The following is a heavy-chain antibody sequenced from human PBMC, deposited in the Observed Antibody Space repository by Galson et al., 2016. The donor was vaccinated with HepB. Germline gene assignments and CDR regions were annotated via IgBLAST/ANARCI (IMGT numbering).Heavy chain of an antibody. CDR2: ISSGSSYI. V-gene: IGHV3-21*01. D-gene: IGHD4-17*01. CDR1: GFTFSIYS. J-gene: IGHJ6*02. CDR3: ARDKDYGDYEVSNFHYAMDV. Sequence: SLRLSCAASGFTFSIYSMNWVRQAPGKGLEWVSSISSGSSYIYYADSVKGRFTISRDNAKTSLYLQMNSLRAEDTAVYYCARDKDYGDYEVSNFHYAMDVWAQGPRSPSL.